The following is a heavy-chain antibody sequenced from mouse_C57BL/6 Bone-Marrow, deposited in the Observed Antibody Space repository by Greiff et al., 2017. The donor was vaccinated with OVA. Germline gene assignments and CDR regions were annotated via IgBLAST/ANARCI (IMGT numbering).Heavy chain of an antibody. CDR2: INYDGSST. J-gene: IGHJ4*01. CDR1: GFTFSDYY. V-gene: IGHV5-16*01. Sequence: EVQVVESEGGLVQPGSSMKLSCTASGFTFSDYYMAWVRQVPEKGLEWVANINYDGSSTYYLDSLKSRFIISRDNAKNILYLQMSSLKSEDTATYYCARDTGYYAMDYWGQGTSVTVSS. CDR3: ARDTGYYAMDY.